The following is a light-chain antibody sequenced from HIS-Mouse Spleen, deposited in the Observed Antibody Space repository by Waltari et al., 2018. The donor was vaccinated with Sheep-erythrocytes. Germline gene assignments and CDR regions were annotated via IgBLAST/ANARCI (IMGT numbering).Light chain of an antibody. V-gene: IGLV3-25*02. CDR1: ALPKQY. Sequence: SYELTQPPSVSVSPGQTARITCSGAALPKQYAYWYQQKPGQAPGVVIYKDSERPSGVPDRFSGSKSGNTASLTISGLQAEDEADYYCCSYAGSYNHVFATGTKVTVL. CDR2: KDS. CDR3: CSYAGSYNHV. J-gene: IGLJ1*01.